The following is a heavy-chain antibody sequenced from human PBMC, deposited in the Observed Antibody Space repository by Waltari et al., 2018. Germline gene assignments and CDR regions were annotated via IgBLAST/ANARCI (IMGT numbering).Heavy chain of an antibody. J-gene: IGHJ3*02. CDR3: AKGTRPPGYSSSWYPDAFDI. CDR2: ISYDGSNK. Sequence: QVQLVKSGGGVVQPGRSLRLSCAASGFTFSSYGMHWVRQAPGQGLAWVAVISYDGSNKYYADSVKGRFTISRDNSKNTLYLQMNSLRAEDTAVYYCAKGTRPPGYSSSWYPDAFDIWGQGTMVTVSS. D-gene: IGHD6-13*01. CDR1: GFTFSSYG. V-gene: IGHV3-30*18.